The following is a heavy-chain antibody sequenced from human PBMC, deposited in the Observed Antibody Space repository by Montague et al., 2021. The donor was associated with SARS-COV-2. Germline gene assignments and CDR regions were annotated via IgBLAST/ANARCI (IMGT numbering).Heavy chain of an antibody. CDR3: ARDRRGMAMAGRAYYYYYMDV. J-gene: IGHJ6*03. CDR2: ISTSGSS. V-gene: IGHV4-61*09. Sequence: TLSLTCSASGASISSANDYWTWIRQPAGKGLEWIGHISTSGSSSYNPSLKSRVTIKLYTSKQQLSLELTSVTAADTAVYYCARDRRGMAMAGRAYYYYYMDVWGKGTTVTVSS. D-gene: IGHD6-19*01. CDR1: GASISSANDY.